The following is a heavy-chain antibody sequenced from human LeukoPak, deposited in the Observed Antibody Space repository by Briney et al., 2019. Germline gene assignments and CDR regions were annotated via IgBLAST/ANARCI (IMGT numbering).Heavy chain of an antibody. CDR1: GYTFTSYY. V-gene: IGHV1-46*01. D-gene: IGHD1-26*01. Sequence: ASVKVSCKASGYTFTSYYMHWVRQAPGQGLEWMGIINPSGGSTSYAQKFQGRVTMTRDTSTSTVYMELSSLRSEDTAVYYCAREYSGSYRGNWFDPWGQGTLVTVSS. CDR3: AREYSGSYRGNWFDP. CDR2: INPSGGST. J-gene: IGHJ5*02.